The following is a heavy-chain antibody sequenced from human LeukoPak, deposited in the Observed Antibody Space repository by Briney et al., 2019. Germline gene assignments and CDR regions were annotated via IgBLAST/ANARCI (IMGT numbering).Heavy chain of an antibody. D-gene: IGHD3-9*01. Sequence: GGSLRLSCTVSGFTVSTNSMSWVRQAPGKGLEWVSFIYSDNTHYSDSVKGRFTISRDNSKNTLYLQMNSLRAEDTAVYYCARSPDILTGENFDYWGQGTLVTVSS. CDR2: IYSDNT. J-gene: IGHJ4*02. CDR3: ARSPDILTGENFDY. CDR1: GFTVSTNS. V-gene: IGHV3-53*01.